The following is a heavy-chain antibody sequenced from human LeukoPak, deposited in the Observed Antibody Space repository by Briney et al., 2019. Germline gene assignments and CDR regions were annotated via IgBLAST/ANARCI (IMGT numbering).Heavy chain of an antibody. D-gene: IGHD2-2*01. CDR2: ISYDGSNK. V-gene: IGHV3-30-3*01. CDR3: ARAQTTSRYCSSTSCFGFDP. Sequence: GGSLRLSCAASGFTFSSYAMHWVRQAPGKGLEWVAVISYDGSNKYYADSVKGRFTISRDNSKNTLYLRMNSLRAEDTAVYYCARAQTTSRYCSSTSCFGFDPWGQGTLVTVSS. CDR1: GFTFSSYA. J-gene: IGHJ5*02.